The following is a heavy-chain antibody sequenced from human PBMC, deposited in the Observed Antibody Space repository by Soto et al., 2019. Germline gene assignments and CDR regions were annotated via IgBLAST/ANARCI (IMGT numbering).Heavy chain of an antibody. CDR2: IKSKTDGGTT. Sequence: GGSLRLSCAASGFTFSNAWMSWVRQAPGKGLEWVGRIKSKTDGGTTDYAAPVKGRLTISRDDSKNTLYLQMNSLKTEDTAVYYCTTLPLITIFGVVNYYGMDVWGQGTTVTVSS. CDR3: TTLPLITIFGVVNYYGMDV. D-gene: IGHD3-3*01. V-gene: IGHV3-15*01. J-gene: IGHJ6*02. CDR1: GFTFSNAW.